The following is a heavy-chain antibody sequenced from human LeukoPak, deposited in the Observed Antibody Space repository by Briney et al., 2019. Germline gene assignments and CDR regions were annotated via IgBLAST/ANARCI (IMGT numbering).Heavy chain of an antibody. CDR3: AKGPLARGYSYGPLDS. CDR2: IRYDGSNK. Sequence: GGSLRLSCAASGVTFSSYDMHWVRQAPGKGREGVALIRYDGSNKYHADSVKGRFTISRDNSKNTLYLQMNSLRAEDTAVYYCAKGPLARGYSYGPLDSWGQGTLVTASS. V-gene: IGHV3-30*02. CDR1: GVTFSSYD. J-gene: IGHJ4*02. D-gene: IGHD5-18*01.